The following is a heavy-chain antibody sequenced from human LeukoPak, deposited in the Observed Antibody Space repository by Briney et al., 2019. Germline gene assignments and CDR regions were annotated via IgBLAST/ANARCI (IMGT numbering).Heavy chain of an antibody. D-gene: IGHD5-12*01. Sequence: GQSRKCSCKGPGFGFTSDWIGWTGQVSGKGREWRGSIYPGDFETRYTTSSQGQVTITADKSIRTAYWHWSSLAASVTAMHYCARRSGYDYSFDFWGQGTLVTVSS. CDR3: ARRSGYDYSFDF. CDR1: GFGFTSDW. V-gene: IGHV5-51*01. CDR2: IYPGDFET. J-gene: IGHJ4*02.